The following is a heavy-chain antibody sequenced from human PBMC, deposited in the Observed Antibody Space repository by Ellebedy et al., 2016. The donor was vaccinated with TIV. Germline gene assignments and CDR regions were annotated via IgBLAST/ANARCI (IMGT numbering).Heavy chain of an antibody. J-gene: IGHJ4*02. CDR3: VHGHYAGPWG. Sequence: GGSLRLSXDVSGIAVTNSYMSWVRQAPGKGPQYVSVIHAGASKHYADSVKGRFTISRDNSRNRLSLQMNSLRAEDTAVYYCVHGHYAGPWGWGQGTQVTVSS. V-gene: IGHV3-53*01. CDR2: IHAGASK. D-gene: IGHD3-16*01. CDR1: GIAVTNSY.